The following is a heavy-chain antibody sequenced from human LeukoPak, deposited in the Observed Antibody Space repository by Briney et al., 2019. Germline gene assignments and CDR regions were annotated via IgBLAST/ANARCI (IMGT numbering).Heavy chain of an antibody. D-gene: IGHD1-7*01. V-gene: IGHV3-48*03. CDR2: ISSSGSTI. CDR1: GLTFSSYE. CDR3: ARDGWHYEFDY. J-gene: IGHJ4*02. Sequence: GGSLRLSCAASGLTFSSYEMNWVRQAPGKGLEWVSYISSSGSTIYYADSVKGRFTISRDNSKNTLYLQMNSLRAEDTAVYYCARDGWHYEFDYWGQGTLVTVSS.